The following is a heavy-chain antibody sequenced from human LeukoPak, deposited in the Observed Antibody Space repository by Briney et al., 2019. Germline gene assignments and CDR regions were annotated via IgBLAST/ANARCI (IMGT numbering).Heavy chain of an antibody. Sequence: PGRSLRLSCAASGFTFDDYVMHWVRQPPGKGLERVSRISWNRCSIGYAASVKGRFTISRDNAKNTLYLQMNSLRAEDTALYYCAKDLSHELTVVTGGGAFDIWGQGTMVTVSS. CDR1: GFTFDDYV. CDR3: AKDLSHELTVVTGGGAFDI. CDR2: ISWNRCSI. D-gene: IGHD4-23*01. V-gene: IGHV3-9*01. J-gene: IGHJ3*02.